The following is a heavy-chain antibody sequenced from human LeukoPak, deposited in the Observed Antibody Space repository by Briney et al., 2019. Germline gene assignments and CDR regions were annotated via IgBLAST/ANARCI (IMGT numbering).Heavy chain of an antibody. D-gene: IGHD6-13*01. CDR3: AREGIIGYSSSWYRTQIPYYFDY. J-gene: IGHJ4*02. V-gene: IGHV4-4*07. CDR2: IYTSGST. CDR1: GGSISRYY. Sequence: SETLSLTCTVSGGSISRYYWSWIRRPAGKGLERIGRIYTSGSTNYNPSLKSRVTMSVDTSKNQFSLKLSSVTAADTAVYYCAREGIIGYSSSWYRTQIPYYFDYWGQGTLVTVSS.